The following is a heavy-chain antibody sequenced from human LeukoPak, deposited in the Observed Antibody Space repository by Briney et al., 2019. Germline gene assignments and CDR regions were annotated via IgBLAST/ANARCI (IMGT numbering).Heavy chain of an antibody. CDR3: ARAGGHDAFDI. CDR1: GFTFSSYG. V-gene: IGHV3-33*01. CDR2: IWYDGRNK. J-gene: IGHJ3*02. Sequence: PGRSLRLSCAASGFTFSSYGMHWVRQAPGKGLEWVAVIWYDGRNKNYAASVKGRFTISRDNSKNTLYLQMNSLRAEDTAVYYCARAGGHDAFDIWGQGTMVTVSS. D-gene: IGHD1-26*01.